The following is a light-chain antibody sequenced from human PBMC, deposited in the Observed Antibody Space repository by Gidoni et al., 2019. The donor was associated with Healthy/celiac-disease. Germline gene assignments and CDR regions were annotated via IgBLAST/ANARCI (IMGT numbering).Light chain of an antibody. Sequence: EIVLTHFPGTLSLSPGERATLSCRASQSVSSSYLAWYQQKPGQAPRLLSYGASSRATGIPDRFSGSGSGTDFTLTISRLEPEDFAVYYCQQYGSSPKTFGQGTKVEIK. CDR2: GAS. CDR3: QQYGSSPKT. CDR1: QSVSSSY. J-gene: IGKJ1*01. V-gene: IGKV3-20*01.